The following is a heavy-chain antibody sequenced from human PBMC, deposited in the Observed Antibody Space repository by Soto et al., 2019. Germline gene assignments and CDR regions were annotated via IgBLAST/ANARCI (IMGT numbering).Heavy chain of an antibody. CDR3: ARALIYYYDLDY. V-gene: IGHV3-74*01. CDR1: GFTFSSYW. J-gene: IGHJ4*02. CDR2: INSDGSRT. D-gene: IGHD3-22*01. Sequence: EVQLVESGGGLVQPGGSLRLSCAASGFTFSSYWMHWVRQAPGKGLVWVSRINSDGSRTTYADSVKGRFTISRDNAKNMLHLQMNSLRAEVTAVYYCARALIYYYDLDYWGQGTLVTVSS.